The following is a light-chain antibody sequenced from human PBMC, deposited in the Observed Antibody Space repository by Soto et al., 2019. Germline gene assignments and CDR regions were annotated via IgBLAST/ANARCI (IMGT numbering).Light chain of an antibody. CDR1: SSDVGSYNL. Sequence: QSALTQPASVSGSPGQSITISCTGTSSDVGSYNLVSWYQQHPGKAPKLMIYEASQRPSGVSNRFSGSKSGNTASLTISGLQAEDEADYYCTSWTTSTTMIFGGGTKVTVL. V-gene: IGLV2-14*02. J-gene: IGLJ2*01. CDR3: TSWTTSTTMI. CDR2: EAS.